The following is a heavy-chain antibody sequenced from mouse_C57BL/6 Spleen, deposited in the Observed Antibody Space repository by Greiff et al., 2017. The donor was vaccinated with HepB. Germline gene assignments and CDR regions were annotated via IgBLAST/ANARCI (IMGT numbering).Heavy chain of an antibody. CDR3: ARLDGYYSYYAMDY. CDR1: GFTFSDYG. D-gene: IGHD2-3*01. J-gene: IGHJ4*01. Sequence: EVMLVESGGGLVKPGGSLKLSCAASGFTFSDYGMHWVRQAPEKGLEWVAYISSGSSTIYYADTVKGRFTISRDNAKNTLFLQMTSLRSEDTAMYYCARLDGYYSYYAMDYWGQGTSVTVSS. CDR2: ISSGSSTI. V-gene: IGHV5-17*01.